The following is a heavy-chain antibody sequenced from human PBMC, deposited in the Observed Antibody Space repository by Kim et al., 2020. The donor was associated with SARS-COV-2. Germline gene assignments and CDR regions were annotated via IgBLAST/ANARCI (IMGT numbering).Heavy chain of an antibody. J-gene: IGHJ4*02. CDR3: ASGFDVNFDY. CDR2: SYS. D-gene: IGHD2-2*03. Sequence: SYSKYGPSFQGRVTISTDTSVSTAYLHLSSLEASDTAKYYCASGFDVNFDYWGQGTLVTVSS. V-gene: IGHV5-10-1*01.